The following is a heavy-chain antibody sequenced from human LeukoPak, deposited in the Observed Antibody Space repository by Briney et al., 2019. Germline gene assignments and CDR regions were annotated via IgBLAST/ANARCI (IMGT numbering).Heavy chain of an antibody. Sequence: RPGGSLRLSCAASGFTFDDYGMSWVRQAPGKGLEWVSGINWNGGSTGYADSVKGRFTISRDNAKNSLYLQMNSLRAEDTALYYCARDNTVTVPAVVAFDIWGQGTMVTVSS. V-gene: IGHV3-20*04. J-gene: IGHJ3*02. CDR2: INWNGGST. CDR1: GFTFDDYG. D-gene: IGHD4-11*01. CDR3: ARDNTVTVPAVVAFDI.